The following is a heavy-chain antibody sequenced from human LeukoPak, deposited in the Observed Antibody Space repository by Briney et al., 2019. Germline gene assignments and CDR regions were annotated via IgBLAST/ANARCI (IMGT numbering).Heavy chain of an antibody. V-gene: IGHV1-24*01. D-gene: IGHD6-6*01. CDR1: GYTLTELS. Sequence: ASVKVSCKVSGYTLTELSMHWVRQAPGKGLEWMGGFDPEDGETIYAQKFQGRVTMTEDTSTDTAYMELSSLRSEDTAVYYCATVSGAARSLELHVRECAFDIWGQGTMVTVSS. CDR2: FDPEDGET. CDR3: ATVSGAARSLELHVRECAFDI. J-gene: IGHJ3*02.